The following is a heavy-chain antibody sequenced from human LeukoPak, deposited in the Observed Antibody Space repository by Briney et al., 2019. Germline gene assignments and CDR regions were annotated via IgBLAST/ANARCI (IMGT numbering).Heavy chain of an antibody. CDR3: ARGHSSGWYDSDY. CDR2: ISSSSSTI. J-gene: IGHJ4*02. D-gene: IGHD6-19*01. V-gene: IGHV3-48*01. Sequence: PGGSLRLSCAASGFTFSSYSTNWVRQAPGKGLEWVSYISSSSSTIYYADSVKGRFTISRDNAKNSLYLQMNSLRAEDTAVYYCARGHSSGWYDSDYWGQGTLVTVSS. CDR1: GFTFSSYS.